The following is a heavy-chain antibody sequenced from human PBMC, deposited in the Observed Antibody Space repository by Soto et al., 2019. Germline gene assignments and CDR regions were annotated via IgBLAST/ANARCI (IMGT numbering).Heavy chain of an antibody. Sequence: GXSVKVSCKASGGTLSRKPISWVRQAPGQGLEWMGGVIAIFETPNYAQKFQGRVTITADESTSTAYMEVTSLRSEDTAVYFCASLIGWYGSDPYFYYGMDIWGQGTTVTVSS. CDR3: ASLIGWYGSDPYFYYGMDI. D-gene: IGHD6-19*01. V-gene: IGHV1-69*13. J-gene: IGHJ6*02. CDR2: VIAIFETP. CDR1: GGTLSRKP.